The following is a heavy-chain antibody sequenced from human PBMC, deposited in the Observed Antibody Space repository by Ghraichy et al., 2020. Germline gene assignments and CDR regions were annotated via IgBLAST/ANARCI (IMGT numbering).Heavy chain of an antibody. CDR1: GFTFSSYD. J-gene: IGHJ4*02. CDR3: AKDHSSSSRGRFDS. CDR2: ISGSDGST. Sequence: GALRPSCAASGFTFSSYDMNWVRQAPGKGLEWVSLISGSDGSTYYTNSVKGRFTISRDNSKNTLYLQMNSLRAEDTAVYYCAKDHSSSSRGRFDSWGQGTLVTVSS. D-gene: IGHD6-6*01. V-gene: IGHV3-23*01.